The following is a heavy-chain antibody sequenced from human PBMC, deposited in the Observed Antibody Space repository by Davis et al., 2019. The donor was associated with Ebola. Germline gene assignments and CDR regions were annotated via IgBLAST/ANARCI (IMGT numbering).Heavy chain of an antibody. V-gene: IGHV4-59*01. CDR2: IYYSGST. CDR1: GGSINSYY. Sequence: MPSETLSLTCTVSGGSINSYYWSWIRQPPGKGLEWIGYIYYSGSTNYNPSLKSRVTISVDTSKNQFSLKLSSVTAADTAVYYCARALLWTNYYGMDVWGQGTTVTVSS. J-gene: IGHJ6*02. D-gene: IGHD3-10*01. CDR3: ARALLWTNYYGMDV.